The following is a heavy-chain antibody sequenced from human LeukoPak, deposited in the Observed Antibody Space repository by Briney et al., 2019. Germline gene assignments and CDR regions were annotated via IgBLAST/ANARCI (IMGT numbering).Heavy chain of an antibody. CDR1: GYTFTSYD. Sequence: ASLKVSCKASGYTFTSYDINWVRQATGQGLEWMGWMNPNSGNTGYAQKFQGRVTMTRNTSISTAYMELSSLRSEDTAVYYCARGRIAAAGTFVYWGQGTLVTVSS. CDR2: MNPNSGNT. D-gene: IGHD6-13*01. J-gene: IGHJ4*02. V-gene: IGHV1-8*01. CDR3: ARGRIAAAGTFVY.